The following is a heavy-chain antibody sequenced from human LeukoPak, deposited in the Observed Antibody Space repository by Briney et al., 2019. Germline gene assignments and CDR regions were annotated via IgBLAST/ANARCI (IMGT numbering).Heavy chain of an antibody. CDR2: ISSSSSYI. V-gene: IGHV3-21*01. CDR1: GFTFSSYS. J-gene: IGHJ3*02. CDR3: ARMETGTMGAFDI. D-gene: IGHD1-1*01. Sequence: GWSLRLSCAASGFTFSSYSMNWVRQAPGKGLEWVSSISSSSSYIYYADSVKGRFTISRDNAKNSLYLQMNSLRAEDTAVYYCARMETGTMGAFDIWGQGTMVTVSS.